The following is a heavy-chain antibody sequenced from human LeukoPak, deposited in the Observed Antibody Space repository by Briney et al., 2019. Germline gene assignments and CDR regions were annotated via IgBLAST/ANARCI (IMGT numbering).Heavy chain of an antibody. CDR2: IKQDGSEK. J-gene: IGHJ5*02. D-gene: IGHD3-22*01. Sequence: GGSLRLTCAASGFTFSSYWMSWVRQAPGKGLEWVANIKQDGSEKYYVDSVKGRFTISRDNAKNSLYLQMNSLRAEDTAVYYCAREGSDYYDSSGYYRDWFDPWGQGTLVTVSS. CDR3: AREGSDYYDSSGYYRDWFDP. V-gene: IGHV3-7*01. CDR1: GFTFSSYW.